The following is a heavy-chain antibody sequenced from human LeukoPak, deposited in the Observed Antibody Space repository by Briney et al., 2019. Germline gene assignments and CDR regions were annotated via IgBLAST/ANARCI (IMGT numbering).Heavy chain of an antibody. Sequence: SETLSLTCAVSGGSISSDKWWSWVRQSPGKGLEWIGEIYHSGSTNYNPSLKSRVTISINKSKNQFSLKLSSVTAADTAVYYCVKDSPPRYSGSPPAYWGQGTLVTVSS. V-gene: IGHV4-4*02. D-gene: IGHD1-26*01. CDR2: IYHSGST. CDR1: GGSISSDKW. J-gene: IGHJ4*02. CDR3: VKDSPPRYSGSPPAY.